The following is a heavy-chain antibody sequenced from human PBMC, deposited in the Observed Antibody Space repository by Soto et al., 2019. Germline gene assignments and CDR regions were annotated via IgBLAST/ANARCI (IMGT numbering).Heavy chain of an antibody. CDR2: IYPGDSDT. CDR1: GYSFTSYW. J-gene: IGHJ4*02. V-gene: IGHV5-51*01. Sequence: PGESLKISCKGSGYSFTSYWIGWVRQMPGKGLEWMGIIYPGDSDTRYSPSFQGQVTISADKSISTAYLQWSSLKASDTAMYYCARPEIPTRSSDYHYLFDHWGQGTLVIVSS. CDR3: ARPEIPTRSSDYHYLFDH. D-gene: IGHD3-22*01.